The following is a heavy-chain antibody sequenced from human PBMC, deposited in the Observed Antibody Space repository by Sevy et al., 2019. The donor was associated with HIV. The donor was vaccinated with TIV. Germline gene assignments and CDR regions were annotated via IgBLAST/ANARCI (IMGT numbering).Heavy chain of an antibody. D-gene: IGHD2-15*01. V-gene: IGHV4-31*03. CDR3: ARIDCSGGSCYAYGLNDAFDI. Sequence: SETLSLTCTVSGGSISSGGYYWSWIRQHPGKGLEWIGYIYYSGSTYYNPSLKSRVTISVDTSKNQFSLRLSSVTAADTAVYYWARIDCSGGSCYAYGLNDAFDIWGQGTMVTVSS. CDR1: GGSISSGGYY. J-gene: IGHJ3*02. CDR2: IYYSGST.